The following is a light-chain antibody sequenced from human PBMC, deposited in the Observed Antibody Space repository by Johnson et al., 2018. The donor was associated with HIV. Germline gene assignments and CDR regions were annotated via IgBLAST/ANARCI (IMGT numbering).Light chain of an antibody. CDR3: GTWDSSLSAGGG. V-gene: IGLV1-51*01. Sequence: QSVLTQPPSVSAAPGQKVTISCSGSSSNIGNNYISWYQQLPGTAPKLLIYDNNKRPSGIPDRFSGSKSGTSATLGFTGLQTGDEADYYCGTWDSSLSAGGGFGTGTKVTVL. J-gene: IGLJ1*01. CDR2: DNN. CDR1: SSNIGNNY.